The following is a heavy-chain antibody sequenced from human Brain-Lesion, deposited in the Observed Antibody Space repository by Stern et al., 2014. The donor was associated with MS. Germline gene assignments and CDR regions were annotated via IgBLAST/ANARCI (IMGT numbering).Heavy chain of an antibody. D-gene: IGHD1-26*01. J-gene: IGHJ4*02. CDR2: FDPEDGET. V-gene: IGHV1-24*01. CDR3: ATLSPGAGGNYYRHFDY. CDR1: GYTLPELS. Sequence: VQLEESGAEVKKPGASVKVSCKVSGYTLPELSMDWVRQAPRKGIEWMGGFDPEDGETIYAQKFQGRVTMTEDTSTDTAYMELSSLRSEDTAVYYCATLSPGAGGNYYRHFDYWGQGTLVTVSS.